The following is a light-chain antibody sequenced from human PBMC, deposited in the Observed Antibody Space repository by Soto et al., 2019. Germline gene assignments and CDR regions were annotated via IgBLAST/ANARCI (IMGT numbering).Light chain of an antibody. J-gene: IGKJ3*01. Sequence: EIVLTQSPGTLSLSPGERATLSCRASQSVTGIYLAWYQQKAGQAPRFLIYGASSRATGIPDRFSGSGSGTDFTLTISRLEPEDSAVYFCQQYGSSPRTFGPGTKVDIK. V-gene: IGKV3-20*01. CDR1: QSVTGIY. CDR2: GAS. CDR3: QQYGSSPRT.